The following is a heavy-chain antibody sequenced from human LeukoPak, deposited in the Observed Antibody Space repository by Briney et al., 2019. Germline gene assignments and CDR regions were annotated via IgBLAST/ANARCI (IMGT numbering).Heavy chain of an antibody. CDR2: ISGSGGST. CDR3: AKGPRVPAADFYFDY. CDR1: GFTFSSYA. J-gene: IGHJ4*02. D-gene: IGHD2-2*01. V-gene: IGHV3-23*01. Sequence: GGSLRLPCAASGFTFSSYAMGWVRQAPGKGLEWVSAISGSGGSTYYADSVKGRFTISRDNSKNTLYLQMNSLRAEDTAIYYCAKGPRVPAADFYFDYWGQGTLVTVSS.